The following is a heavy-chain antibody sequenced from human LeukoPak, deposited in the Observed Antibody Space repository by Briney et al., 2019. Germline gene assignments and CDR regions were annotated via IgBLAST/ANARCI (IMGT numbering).Heavy chain of an antibody. CDR2: IYDSGST. V-gene: IGHV4-59*01. Sequence: MSSETLSLTCSVSGGSISGYYWGWIRQPPGKGLEWIGYIYDSGSTNYNPSLKSRVTISVDTSKNQFSLKLSSVTAADTAVYYCARVGDSSWAPYYFDSWGQGTLVTLSS. CDR1: GGSISGYY. CDR3: ARVGDSSWAPYYFDS. D-gene: IGHD6-13*01. J-gene: IGHJ4*02.